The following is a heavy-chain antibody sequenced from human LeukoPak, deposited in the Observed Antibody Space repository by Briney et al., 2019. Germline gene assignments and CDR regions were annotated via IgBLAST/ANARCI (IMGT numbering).Heavy chain of an antibody. CDR2: IYYSGST. D-gene: IGHD4-17*01. V-gene: IGHV4-39*07. CDR1: GGSISSSSYY. Sequence: SSETLSLTCTVSGGSISSSSYYWGWIRQPPGKGLEWIGSIYYSGSTYYDPSLKSRVTISVDTSKNQFSLKLSSVTAADTAVYYCARRPWVGDHFDYWGQGTLVTVSS. J-gene: IGHJ4*02. CDR3: ARRPWVGDHFDY.